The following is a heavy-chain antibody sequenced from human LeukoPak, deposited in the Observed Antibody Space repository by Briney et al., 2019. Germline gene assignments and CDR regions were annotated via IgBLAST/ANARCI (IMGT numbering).Heavy chain of an antibody. Sequence: GASPKISSYGSGYSFISCWIGCLRQMPGKGLEGMGMIYPGDSDTRYSPSFQGQVTISADKSISTAYLQWSSLKASDTAMYYCARHVSSVVAPNWFDPWGQGTLVTVSS. D-gene: IGHD2-15*01. CDR3: ARHVSSVVAPNWFDP. J-gene: IGHJ5*02. CDR2: IYPGDSDT. CDR1: GYSFISCW. V-gene: IGHV5-51*01.